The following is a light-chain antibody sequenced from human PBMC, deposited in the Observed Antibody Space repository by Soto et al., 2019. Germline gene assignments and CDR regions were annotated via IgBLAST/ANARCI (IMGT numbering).Light chain of an antibody. CDR1: QSISIR. Sequence: DIQMTQSPSTLSASVGDRATLSCRASQSISIRLAWYQQKPGQAPKLLIHDASTLATGVPSRFSGSGSGTEFTLTISSLQPDDFATYYCQQYETFSGTFGPGTQVDIK. CDR3: QQYETFSGT. J-gene: IGKJ1*01. V-gene: IGKV1-5*01. CDR2: DAS.